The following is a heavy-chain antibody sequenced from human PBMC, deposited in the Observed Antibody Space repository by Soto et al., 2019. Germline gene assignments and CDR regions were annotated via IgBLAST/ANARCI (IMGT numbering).Heavy chain of an antibody. CDR1: GFTFISYA. Sequence: LRLSCAASGFTFISYAMSWVRQAPGKGLEWVSAISGSGGSTYYADSVKGRFTISRDNSKNTLYLQMNSLRAEDTAVYYCAKAAPYYDFWSGYYDYWGQGTLVTVSS. CDR2: ISGSGGST. J-gene: IGHJ4*02. V-gene: IGHV3-23*01. CDR3: AKAAPYYDFWSGYYDY. D-gene: IGHD3-3*01.